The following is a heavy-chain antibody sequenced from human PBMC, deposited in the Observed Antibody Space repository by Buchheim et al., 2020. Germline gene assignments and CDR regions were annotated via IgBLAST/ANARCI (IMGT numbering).Heavy chain of an antibody. V-gene: IGHV4-59*01. J-gene: IGHJ4*02. Sequence: QVQLQESGPGLVKPSETLSLTCTVSGDSISTYYWSWIRQPPGNGLEWIGYIYYSGNTNYNPSLKSRVTISLEMSKNQFSLQLSSVTAADTAVYYCARTYNYGPYYFDYWGQGTL. D-gene: IGHD5-18*01. CDR1: GDSISTYY. CDR2: IYYSGNT. CDR3: ARTYNYGPYYFDY.